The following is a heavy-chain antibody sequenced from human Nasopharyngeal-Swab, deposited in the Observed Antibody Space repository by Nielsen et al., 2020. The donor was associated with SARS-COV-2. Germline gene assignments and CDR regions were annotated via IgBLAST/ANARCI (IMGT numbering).Heavy chain of an antibody. Sequence: SETLSLTCTVSGGSISSGGYYWSWIRQHPGKGLEWIGYIYYSGSTYYNPALKSRVTISVDTSKNQFSLKLSSVTAADTAVYYCAKDEAYYDILTGYYTPDYWGQGTLVTVSS. CDR3: AKDEAYYDILTGYYTPDY. CDR2: IYYSGST. J-gene: IGHJ4*02. V-gene: IGHV4-31*03. D-gene: IGHD3-9*01. CDR1: GGSISSGGYY.